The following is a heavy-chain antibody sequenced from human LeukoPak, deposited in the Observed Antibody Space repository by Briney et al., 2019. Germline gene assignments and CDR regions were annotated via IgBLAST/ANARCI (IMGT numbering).Heavy chain of an antibody. J-gene: IGHJ4*02. CDR1: GGTFSSYA. V-gene: IGHV1-18*01. CDR2: ISAYNGNT. CDR3: ARGEMATIIFRFDY. D-gene: IGHD5-24*01. Sequence: ASVKVSCKASGGTFSSYAISWVRQAPGQGLEWMGWISAYNGNTNYAQKLQGRVTMTTDTSTSTAYMELRSLRSDDTAVYYCARGEMATIIFRFDYWGQGTLVTVSS.